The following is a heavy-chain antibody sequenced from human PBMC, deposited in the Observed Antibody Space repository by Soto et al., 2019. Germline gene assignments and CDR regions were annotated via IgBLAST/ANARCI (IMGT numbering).Heavy chain of an antibody. V-gene: IGHV4-61*03. CDR2: ISYTGRT. CDR3: AREWGLLPYYGMNV. D-gene: IGHD7-27*01. CDR1: GDSVTSGSYY. J-gene: IGHJ6*02. Sequence: PSETLSLTCIVSGDSVTSGSYYWTWLRQPPGRGLEWIGYISYTGRTKYNPSLQSRVTISVDTSKNDFSLNLSSVTAADTAVYFCAREWGLLPYYGMNVSGHVSAVTFSS.